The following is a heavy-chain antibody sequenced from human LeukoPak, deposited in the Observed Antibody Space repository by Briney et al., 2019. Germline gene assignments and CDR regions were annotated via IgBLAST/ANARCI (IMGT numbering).Heavy chain of an antibody. J-gene: IGHJ4*02. CDR3: AKPPPDSSTWLFDY. CDR1: GFTFSTYA. CDR2: ISGNGGST. V-gene: IGHV3-23*01. D-gene: IGHD6-13*01. Sequence: PGGSLRLSCAASGFTFSTYAMSWVRQAPGKGLEWVSTISGNGGSTYYADSVKGRFTISRGNSKNTLYLQMNSLRAEDTAVYYCAKPPPDSSTWLFDYWGQGTLVTVSS.